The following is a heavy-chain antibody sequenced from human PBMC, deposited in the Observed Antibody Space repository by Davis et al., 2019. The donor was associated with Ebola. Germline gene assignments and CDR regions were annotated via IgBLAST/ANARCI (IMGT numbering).Heavy chain of an antibody. CDR1: GDSFSRYY. V-gene: IGHV4-59*12. CDR3: ARRWLQSSGEFDY. J-gene: IGHJ4*02. CDR2: ISYIGST. Sequence: PSETLSLTCTVSGDSFSRYYWSWIRQPPGKGLEWIGFISYIGSTSYNPSLKSRVTISVDTSKNQFSLKLNSVTATDTAVYYCARRWLQSSGEFDYWGQGTLVTVSS. D-gene: IGHD5-24*01.